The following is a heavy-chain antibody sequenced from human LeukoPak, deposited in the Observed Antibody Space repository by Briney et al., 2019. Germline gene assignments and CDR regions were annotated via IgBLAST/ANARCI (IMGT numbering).Heavy chain of an antibody. CDR2: ISSSGSTI. CDR1: GFTFSDYY. CDR3: AIQAGGYVAGRPGFDY. D-gene: IGHD6-19*01. Sequence: GGSLRLSCAASGFTFSDYYMSWIRQAPGKGLEWVSYISSSGSTIYYADSVKGRFTISRDNAKNSLYLQMNSLRAEDTAVYYCAIQAGGYVAGRPGFDYWGQGTLVTVSS. V-gene: IGHV3-11*01. J-gene: IGHJ4*02.